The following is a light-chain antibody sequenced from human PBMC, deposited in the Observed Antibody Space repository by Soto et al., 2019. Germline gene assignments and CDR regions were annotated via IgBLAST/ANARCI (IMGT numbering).Light chain of an antibody. V-gene: IGLV2-14*01. J-gene: IGLJ3*02. CDR3: SSYTGGNTYWI. Sequence: QSALTQPASVSGSPGQSITISCTGTSSDVGGYNYVSWYQQHPGKAPKLMIYEVSNRPTGVSNRFSGSKSGNTASLTISGLQDEDEADYYCSSYTGGNTYWIFGGGTKLTVL. CDR2: EVS. CDR1: SSDVGGYNY.